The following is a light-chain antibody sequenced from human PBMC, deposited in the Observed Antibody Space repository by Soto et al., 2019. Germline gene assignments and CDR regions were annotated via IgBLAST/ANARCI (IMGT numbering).Light chain of an antibody. CDR3: HQYNDWPTWT. CDR2: DAS. V-gene: IGKV3-15*01. CDR1: QSVGNK. J-gene: IGKJ1*01. Sequence: AAPSESPGERVTLSCRASQSVGNKLGWYQQKPGQAPRLLIYDASTRATGIPARFSGGGSGTEFTLTISSLQSEDFALYYCHQYNDWPTWTFGQGTKVDIK.